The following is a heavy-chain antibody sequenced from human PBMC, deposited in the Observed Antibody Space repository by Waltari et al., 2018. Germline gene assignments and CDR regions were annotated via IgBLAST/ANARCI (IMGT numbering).Heavy chain of an antibody. J-gene: IGHJ4*02. CDR1: GFTFSSYA. D-gene: IGHD5-12*01. V-gene: IGHV3-30-3*01. Sequence: QVQLVESGGGVVQPGRSLRLSCAASGFTFSSYAMHWVRQAPGKGLEWVAVISYDGSNKYYADSVKGRFTISRDNSKNTLYLQMNSLRAEDTAVYYCATSTKRWLQFNPSFDYWGQGTLVTVSS. CDR2: ISYDGSNK. CDR3: ATSTKRWLQFNPSFDY.